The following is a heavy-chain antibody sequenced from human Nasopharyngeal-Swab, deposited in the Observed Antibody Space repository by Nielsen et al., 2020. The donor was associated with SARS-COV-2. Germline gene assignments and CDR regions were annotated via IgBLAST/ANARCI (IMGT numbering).Heavy chain of an antibody. CDR2: IIPIFGNA. CDR3: AKGNFTLIRGVIENYYYYGMDV. Sequence: WVRQAPGQGLEWMGGIIPIFGNAKYAQKFQGRVTITADESTSTAYMELSSLRSEDTAVYYCAKGNFTLIRGVIENYYYYGMDVWGQGTTVTVS. D-gene: IGHD3-10*01. J-gene: IGHJ6*02. V-gene: IGHV1-69*01.